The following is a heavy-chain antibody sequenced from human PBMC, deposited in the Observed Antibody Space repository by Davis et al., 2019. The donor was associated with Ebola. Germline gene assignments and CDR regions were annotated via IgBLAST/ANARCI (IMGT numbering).Heavy chain of an antibody. J-gene: IGHJ6*02. CDR2: INTGNGNT. D-gene: IGHD3-16*02. CDR3: ARDGRMPRMLYGMDV. Sequence: ASVKVSCKASGYSFTNYAIHWVRQAPGQRLEWMGWINTGNGNTEYSQKFQGRVTMTTDRSTSKAHMELRSLRSDDTAVYYCARDGRMPRMLYGMDVWGQGTTVSVSS. V-gene: IGHV1-3*04. CDR1: GYSFTNYA.